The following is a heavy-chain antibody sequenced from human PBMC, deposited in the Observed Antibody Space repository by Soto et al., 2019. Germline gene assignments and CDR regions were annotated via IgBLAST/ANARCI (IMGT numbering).Heavy chain of an antibody. CDR2: GYYSGST. Sequence: PSETLSLTCTVSCTSMSGHVWSWMRQPPGKGLEWIGYGYYSGSTLYNPSLKSRVTISLDTSKNHFSLRLSSVTSADTAVYYCARGVYLSLVRTGWFDPWGQGTLVTVSS. V-gene: IGHV4-59*11. D-gene: IGHD3-10*01. J-gene: IGHJ5*02. CDR3: ARGVYLSLVRTGWFDP. CDR1: CTSMSGHV.